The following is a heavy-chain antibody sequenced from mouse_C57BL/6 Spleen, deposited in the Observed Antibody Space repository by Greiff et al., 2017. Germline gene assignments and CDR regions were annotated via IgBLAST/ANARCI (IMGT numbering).Heavy chain of an antibody. Sequence: VQLQQPGAELMKPGASVKLSCKASGYTFTSYWMQWVKQRPGQGLEWIGEIDPSDSYTNYNQKFKGKATLTVDTSSSTAYMQLSSLTSEDSAVYYCARSRQLKLQGFAYWGQGTLVTVSA. V-gene: IGHV1-50*01. CDR3: ARSRQLKLQGFAY. D-gene: IGHD3-2*02. CDR2: IDPSDSYT. J-gene: IGHJ3*01. CDR1: GYTFTSYW.